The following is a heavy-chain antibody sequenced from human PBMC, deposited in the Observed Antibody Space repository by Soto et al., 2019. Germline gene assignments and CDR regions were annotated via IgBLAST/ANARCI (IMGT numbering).Heavy chain of an antibody. V-gene: IGHV4-31*03. CDR2: IYYSAST. J-gene: IGHJ4*02. Sequence: QVQLQESGPGLVKPSQTLSLTSTVSGGSISSGGYYWSWLRQHPGKGLEWSGYIYYSASTCYNTPLKSRVTISVDTSKNHFSLELSSVTAADTAGYYCARTPAHWGQGTLVTVSS. CDR3: ARTPAH. D-gene: IGHD2-15*01. CDR1: GGSISSGGYY.